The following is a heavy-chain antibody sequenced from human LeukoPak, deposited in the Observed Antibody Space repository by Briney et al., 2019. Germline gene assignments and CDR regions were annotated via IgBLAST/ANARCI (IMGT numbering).Heavy chain of an antibody. CDR1: GGXXXSYY. Sequence: SGGXXXSYYWSWIRQPPGKGLEWIGYIYYSGSTNYNPSLKSRVTISVDTSNNHFSLKLSSVTAADTAVYYCARHRDIVVVPADLNWFDPWGQGTLVTVSS. CDR3: ARHRDIVVVPADLNWFDP. CDR2: IYYSGST. D-gene: IGHD2-2*01. J-gene: IGHJ5*02. V-gene: IGHV4-59*08.